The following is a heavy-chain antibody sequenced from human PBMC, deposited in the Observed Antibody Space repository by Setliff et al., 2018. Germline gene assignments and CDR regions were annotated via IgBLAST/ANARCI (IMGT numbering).Heavy chain of an antibody. D-gene: IGHD3-16*01. J-gene: IGHJ4*02. CDR3: ARLRGAFDY. V-gene: IGHV4-59*01. CDR2: TYYSGST. CDR1: GGSISSYY. Sequence: PSETLSLTCTVSGGSISSYYWSWIRQPPGKRLEWIGYTYYSGSTNYNPSLESRVTISVDTSKNQFSLRLNSATAADTAVYYCARLRGAFDYWGQGTLVTVSS.